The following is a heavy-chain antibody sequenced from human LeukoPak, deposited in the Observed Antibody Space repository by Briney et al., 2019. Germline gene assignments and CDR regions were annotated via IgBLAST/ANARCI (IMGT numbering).Heavy chain of an antibody. CDR3: AKVAKYYYGPETYYFFEQ. D-gene: IGHD3-10*01. Sequence: GGSLRLSCAASGFPFSTYWMSWVRQAPGKGLEWVANINQDGTEKYYVDSVKGRFTISKDYAKNSLYLQMNSLRVEDTAVYYCAKVAKYYYGPETYYFFEQWGQGTPVTASS. J-gene: IGHJ4*02. CDR2: INQDGTEK. CDR1: GFPFSTYW. V-gene: IGHV3-7*01.